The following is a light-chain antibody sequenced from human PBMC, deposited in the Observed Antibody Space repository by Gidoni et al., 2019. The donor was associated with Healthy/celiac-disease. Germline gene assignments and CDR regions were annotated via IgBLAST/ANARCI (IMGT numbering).Light chain of an antibody. CDR3: CSYAGSSTSYV. J-gene: IGLJ1*01. CDR2: EGS. CDR1: SSDVWSYNL. V-gene: IGLV2-23*01. Sequence: QSPRTQPASVSESAAQLITISCTGTSSDVWSYNLVSWYQQHPGKALKLMIYEGSKRPSGVSNRFSGSKSGNTASLTISGLQAEDEADYYCCSYAGSSTSYVFGTGTKVTVL.